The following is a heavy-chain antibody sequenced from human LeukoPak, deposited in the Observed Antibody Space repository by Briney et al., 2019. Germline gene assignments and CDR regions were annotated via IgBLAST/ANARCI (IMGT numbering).Heavy chain of an antibody. CDR3: AKSDGIAAADYFDY. J-gene: IGHJ4*02. D-gene: IGHD6-13*01. CDR2: LWYDGSKN. Sequence: PGNSLRLSCAASGFTFSTYGMHWVRQAPGKGLEWVAVLWYDGSKNYYADSVKGRFTISRDNSKNTLYLQMNSLRAEDTAVYYCAKSDGIAAADYFDYWGQGTLVTVSS. V-gene: IGHV3-33*06. CDR1: GFTFSTYG.